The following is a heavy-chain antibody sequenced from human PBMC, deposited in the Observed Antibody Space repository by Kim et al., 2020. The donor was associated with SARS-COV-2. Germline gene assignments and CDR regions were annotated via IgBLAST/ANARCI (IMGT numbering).Heavy chain of an antibody. J-gene: IGHJ3*02. CDR3: ARKGGITMVRGVDDAFDI. CDR1: GGTFSSYA. D-gene: IGHD3-10*01. Sequence: SVKVSCKASGGTFSSYAISWVRQAPGQGLEWMGGIIPIFGTANYAQKFQGRVTITADESTSTAYMELSSLRSEDTAVYYCARKGGITMVRGVDDAFDIWGQGTMVTVSS. V-gene: IGHV1-69*13. CDR2: IIPIFGTA.